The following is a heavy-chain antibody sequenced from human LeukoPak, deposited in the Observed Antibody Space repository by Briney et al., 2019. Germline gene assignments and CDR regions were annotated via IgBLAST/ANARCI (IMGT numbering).Heavy chain of an antibody. D-gene: IGHD6-13*01. Sequence: SVKVSCKASGGTFSSYAISWVRQAPGQGLEWMGGIIPIFGTANYAQKFQGRGTITADESTSTAYMELSSLRSEDTAVYYCAREHSSSWYTTHFDYWGQGPLVPVSS. CDR1: GGTFSSYA. CDR2: IIPIFGTA. J-gene: IGHJ4*02. CDR3: AREHSSSWYTTHFDY. V-gene: IGHV1-69*13.